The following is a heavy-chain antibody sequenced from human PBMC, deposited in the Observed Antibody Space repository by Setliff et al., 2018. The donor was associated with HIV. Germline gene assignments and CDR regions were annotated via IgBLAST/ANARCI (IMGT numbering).Heavy chain of an antibody. V-gene: IGHV3-9*03. CDR3: AKEVRRYSSGWYGNAFDI. CDR1: GFTFDDYA. Sequence: GGSLRLSCAASGFTFDDYAMHWVRQAPGKGLEWVSGISWNSGSIGYADSVKGRFTISRDNAKNSLYLQMNSLRAEDMALYYCAKEVRRYSSGWYGNAFDIWGQGTMVTVSS. D-gene: IGHD6-19*01. J-gene: IGHJ3*02. CDR2: ISWNSGSI.